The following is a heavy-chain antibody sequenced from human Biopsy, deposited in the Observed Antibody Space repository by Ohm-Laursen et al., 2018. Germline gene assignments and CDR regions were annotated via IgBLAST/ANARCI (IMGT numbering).Heavy chain of an antibody. J-gene: IGHJ4*02. V-gene: IGHV1-2*02. CDR2: ISCKTGAT. CDR1: PYTFTDYN. D-gene: IGHD2-8*01. CDR3: ARDPLNGHKHFDY. Sequence: SVKVSCKASPYTFTDYNIHWMRQAPGQGLEWLGYISCKTGATNYAQKFQGTVTMTRDTSISTAYLALGSLRSADTAIYYCARDPLNGHKHFDYWGQGSLVTVSS.